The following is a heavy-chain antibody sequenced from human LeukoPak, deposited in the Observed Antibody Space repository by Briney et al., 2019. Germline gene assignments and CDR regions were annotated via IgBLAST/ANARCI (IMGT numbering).Heavy chain of an antibody. J-gene: IGHJ4*02. CDR1: GGSISSSNW. Sequence: SGTLSLTCAVSGGSISSSNWWSWVRQPPGKGLEWIGEIYHSGSTNYNPSLKSRVTMSVDTSKNQFSLKLSSVTAADTAVYYCARVDGSYLFDYWGQGTLATVSS. D-gene: IGHD1-26*01. CDR3: ARVDGSYLFDY. V-gene: IGHV4-4*02. CDR2: IYHSGST.